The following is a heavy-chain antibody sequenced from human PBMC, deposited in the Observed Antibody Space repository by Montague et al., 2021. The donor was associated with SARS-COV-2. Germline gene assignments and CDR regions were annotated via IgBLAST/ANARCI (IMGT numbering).Heavy chain of an antibody. V-gene: IGHV4-39*07. D-gene: IGHD3-9*01. CDR2: IYYSGST. CDR1: GGSISSSSYY. CDR3: VRDGALRFEILIGPRNYYYGMDV. J-gene: IGHJ6*02. Sequence: SKTLSLTCTVSGGSISSSSYYWGWIRQPPGKGLEWIGSIYYSGSTYYNPSLKSRVTISVDTSKNQFSLKLSSVTAADTAVYYCVRDGALRFEILIGPRNYYYGMDVWGQGTTVTVSS.